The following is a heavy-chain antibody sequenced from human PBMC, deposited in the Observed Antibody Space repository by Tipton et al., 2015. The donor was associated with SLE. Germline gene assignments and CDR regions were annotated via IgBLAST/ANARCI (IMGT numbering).Heavy chain of an antibody. CDR2: IHNSGRT. Sequence: TLSLTCTVSGGSISNYYWGWIRQPPGKGLEWIGYIHNSGRTNYHPSLKSRVTMSVDTPKNQFSLKLSSVTAADTAVYYCAGVSRDAFEIWGQGTMVTVSS. V-gene: IGHV4-59*12. J-gene: IGHJ3*02. CDR3: AGVSRDAFEI. D-gene: IGHD5/OR15-5a*01. CDR1: GGSISNYY.